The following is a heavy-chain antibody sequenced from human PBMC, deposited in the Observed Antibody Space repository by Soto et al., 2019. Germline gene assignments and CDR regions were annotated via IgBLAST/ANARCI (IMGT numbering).Heavy chain of an antibody. Sequence: QVQLVESGGGVVQPGRSLRLSCAASGFTFSSYGMHWVRQSPGKGLKWVAVIWCNGSNKYYADSVKGRFTISRDNSKNTLYMQMNSLRAEDTAVMYCASGRTVTTGGYGDYEGPFDYWGQGTLVTVSS. V-gene: IGHV3-33*01. J-gene: IGHJ4*02. CDR2: IWCNGSNK. D-gene: IGHD4-17*01. CDR1: GFTFSSYG. CDR3: ASGRTVTTGGYGDYEGPFDY.